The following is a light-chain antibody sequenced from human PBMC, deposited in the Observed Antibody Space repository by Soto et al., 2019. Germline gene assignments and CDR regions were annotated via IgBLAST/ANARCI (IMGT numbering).Light chain of an antibody. Sequence: EIVLTQSPGTLSLSPGERATLSCRASQSVSSNYLAWYQRQPGQAPRLLIYGASSRATDIPNRFSGSGSGTDLTLTITRLEPEDFAVYFCQQYGGSPPTFGQGTKVEIK. J-gene: IGKJ1*01. V-gene: IGKV3-20*01. CDR1: QSVSSNY. CDR2: GAS. CDR3: QQYGGSPPT.